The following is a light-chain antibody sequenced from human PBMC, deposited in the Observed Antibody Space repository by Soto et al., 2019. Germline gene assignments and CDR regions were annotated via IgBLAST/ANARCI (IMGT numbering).Light chain of an antibody. Sequence: EIVLTQSPGTLSLSPGERATLSCRASQSVSSNYLAWFQQKPGQAPRLLIYGVSTRATGVPARFSGSGSGTDFTPTISSLEPEDFAVYYCQQRSNWPPWTFGQGTKVDIK. CDR2: GVS. CDR3: QQRSNWPPWT. J-gene: IGKJ1*01. V-gene: IGKV3D-20*02. CDR1: QSVSSNY.